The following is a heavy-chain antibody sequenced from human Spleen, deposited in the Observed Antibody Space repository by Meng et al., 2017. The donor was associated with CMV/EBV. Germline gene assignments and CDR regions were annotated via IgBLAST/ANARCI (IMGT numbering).Heavy chain of an antibody. CDR3: AKDSEAAADY. CDR1: GFTFSMYW. Sequence: GESLKISCAASGFTFSMYWMTWVRQTPGKGLEWVANIKQDGSEKYYVDSVKGRFTISRDNAKNSLYLQMNSLRAEDTAVYYCAKDSEAAADYWGQGTLVTVSS. CDR2: IKQDGSEK. J-gene: IGHJ4*02. D-gene: IGHD6-13*01. V-gene: IGHV3-7*01.